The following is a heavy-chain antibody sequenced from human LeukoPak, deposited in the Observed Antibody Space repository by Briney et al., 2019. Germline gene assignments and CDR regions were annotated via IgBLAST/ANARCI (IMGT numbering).Heavy chain of an antibody. J-gene: IGHJ6*03. V-gene: IGHV1-46*01. CDR2: INPSGGST. Sequence: ASVKVSCKASGYIYTSYFMHWVRQAPGQGLEWMGIINPSGGSTSYAQKFQGRVTMTRDMSTSTVYMELSSLRSEDTAVYYCARGPGIQYYYYYYMDVWGKGTTVTVSS. CDR3: ARGPGIQYYYYYYMDV. D-gene: IGHD2-2*02. CDR1: GYIYTSYF.